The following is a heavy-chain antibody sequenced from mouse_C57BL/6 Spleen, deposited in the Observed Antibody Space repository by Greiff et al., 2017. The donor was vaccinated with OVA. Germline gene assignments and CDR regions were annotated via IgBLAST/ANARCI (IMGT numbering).Heavy chain of an antibody. CDR3: ARSALYYDYDYYAMDY. J-gene: IGHJ4*01. CDR1: GYTFTDYY. Sequence: QVQLQQSGAELVRPGASVKLSCKASGYTFTDYYINWVKQRPGQGLEWIARIYPGSGNTYYNEKFKGKATLTAEKSSSTAYMQLSSLTSEDSAVYFCARSALYYDYDYYAMDYWGQGTSVTVSS. V-gene: IGHV1-76*01. D-gene: IGHD2-4*01. CDR2: IYPGSGNT.